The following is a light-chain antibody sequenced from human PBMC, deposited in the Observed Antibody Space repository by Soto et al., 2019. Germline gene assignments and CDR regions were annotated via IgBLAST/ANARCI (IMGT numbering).Light chain of an antibody. CDR3: QQYNKWPLT. V-gene: IGKV3-15*01. CDR2: GAS. Sequence: EVVMTQSPATLSVSPGDGAALSCRASQGVGSNLAWYQQKPGQAPRLLVYGASTRASGVPARFSGSGSGTEFPLTISSLGSEDFAVYYCQQYNKWPLTFGQGTKGEIK. J-gene: IGKJ1*01. CDR1: QGVGSN.